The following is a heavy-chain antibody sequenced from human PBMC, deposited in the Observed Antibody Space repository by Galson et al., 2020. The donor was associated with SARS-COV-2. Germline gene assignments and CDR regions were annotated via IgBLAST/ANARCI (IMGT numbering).Heavy chain of an antibody. Sequence: SGPTLVKPTQTLTLTCTFSGFSLNTHAMRVSWIRQPPGKALEWLARIDWDNDKFYNTSLKTRLTISKDTSKNQVVLTMTNMDPVDTATYYCARISAYCSSTSCYCDYWGQGTLVTVSS. J-gene: IGHJ4*02. CDR3: ARISAYCSSTSCYCDY. D-gene: IGHD2-2*01. CDR1: GFSLNTHAMR. CDR2: IDWDNDK. V-gene: IGHV2-70*04.